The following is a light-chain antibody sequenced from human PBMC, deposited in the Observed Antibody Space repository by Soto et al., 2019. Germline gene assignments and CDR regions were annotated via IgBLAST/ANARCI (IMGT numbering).Light chain of an antibody. CDR3: MQSIQVPYT. Sequence: DIVMTQTPLSLSVTPGQPASISCESSQRLLHSDGRTYLYWYLQKPGQPPQLLIYEVSNRFSRVPDRVTDSWSGTHFTLKISGVEAEDVGVYDYMQSIQVPYTVGQGTKLEIK. CDR1: QRLLHSDGRTY. V-gene: IGKV2D-29*01. J-gene: IGKJ2*01. CDR2: EVS.